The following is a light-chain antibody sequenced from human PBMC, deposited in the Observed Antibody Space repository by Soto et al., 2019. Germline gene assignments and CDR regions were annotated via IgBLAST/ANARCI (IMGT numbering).Light chain of an antibody. J-gene: IGKJ1*01. CDR2: GAS. CDR3: QQYNNWPPTWT. V-gene: IGKV3-15*01. CDR1: QSVSSN. Sequence: IVMTQSPATLSVSTGERTTLSCRASQSVSSNLAWYQQKPGQAPRLLIYGASTRATGIPARFSGSGSGTEFTLTISSLQSEDFAVYYCQQYNNWPPTWTFGQGTKVDIK.